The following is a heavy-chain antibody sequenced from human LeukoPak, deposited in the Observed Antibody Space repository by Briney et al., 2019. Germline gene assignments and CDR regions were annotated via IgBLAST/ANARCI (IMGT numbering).Heavy chain of an antibody. CDR2: SRYGGNIE. D-gene: IGHD1-14*01. CDR3: AKSRAPTADPDAFDV. CDR1: GFTFSNYG. V-gene: IGHV3-30*02. Sequence: RGSLRLSCVGSGFTFSNYGIHWVRQAPGKGLEWVAFSRYGGNIEYYTDSVKGRFTVSRDNSKNSLYLQMNSLRLEDTALYYCAKSRAPTADPDAFDVWGQGTMVTVSS. J-gene: IGHJ3*01.